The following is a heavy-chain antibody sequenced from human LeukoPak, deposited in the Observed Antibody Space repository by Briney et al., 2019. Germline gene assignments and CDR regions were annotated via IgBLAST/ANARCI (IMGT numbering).Heavy chain of an antibody. CDR2: MNSNSGHT. V-gene: IGHV1-8*01. Sequence: GASVKVSCKASGYSFTSYDINWVRQATGQGLEGMGWMNSNSGHTGYAQKFQGRVTMTRNTSISTAYMELSSLRSEDTAVYYCARETGSAWAGDVWGKGTTVTISS. CDR3: ARETGSAWAGDV. CDR1: GYSFTSYD. J-gene: IGHJ6*04. D-gene: IGHD6-19*01.